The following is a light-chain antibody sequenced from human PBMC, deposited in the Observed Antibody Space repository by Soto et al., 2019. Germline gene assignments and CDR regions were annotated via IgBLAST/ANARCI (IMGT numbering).Light chain of an antibody. Sequence: QSVLTQPASVSGSPGQSITISCTGTSSDIGVYNYVSWFQQHPGKAPKLMIYEVNNRPSGVSDRFSGSKSGNTASLTISGLQAEDEADYYCASFTTTRTWVFGGGTKLTVL. J-gene: IGLJ3*02. CDR1: SSDIGVYNY. V-gene: IGLV2-14*01. CDR2: EVN. CDR3: ASFTTTRTWV.